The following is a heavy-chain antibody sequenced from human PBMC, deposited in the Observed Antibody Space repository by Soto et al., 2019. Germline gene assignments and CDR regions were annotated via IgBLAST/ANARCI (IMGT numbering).Heavy chain of an antibody. J-gene: IGHJ4*02. Sequence: PSETLSLTCTVSGGSISSSSYYWGWIRQPPEKGLEWIGSIYYSGSTYYNPSLKSRVTISVDTSKNQFSLKLSSVTAADTAVYYCARVVRAAAGKDLYYFDYWGQGTLVTVSS. D-gene: IGHD6-13*01. V-gene: IGHV4-39*01. CDR3: ARVVRAAAGKDLYYFDY. CDR1: GGSISSSSYY. CDR2: IYYSGST.